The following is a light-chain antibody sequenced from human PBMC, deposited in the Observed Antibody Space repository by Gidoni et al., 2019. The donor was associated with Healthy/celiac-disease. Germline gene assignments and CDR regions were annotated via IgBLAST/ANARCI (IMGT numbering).Light chain of an antibody. V-gene: IGKV1-5*03. CDR1: QSISSW. CDR3: QQYNSYSRT. J-gene: IGKJ2*01. CDR2: KAS. Sequence: DIQMTQSPSTLSASVGVRVTITCRASQSISSWLAWYQQKPGKAPKLLIDKASSLESGVPSRFSGSGSGTEFTLTISSLQPDDFATYYCQQYNSYSRTFGQGTKLEIK.